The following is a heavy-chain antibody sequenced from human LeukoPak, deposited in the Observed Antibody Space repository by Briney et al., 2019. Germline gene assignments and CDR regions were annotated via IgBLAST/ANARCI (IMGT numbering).Heavy chain of an antibody. J-gene: IGHJ4*02. CDR1: GFTFSSCA. D-gene: IGHD5-18*01. V-gene: IGHV3-23*01. CDR3: AKYLGKYSYGYSSLDY. CDR2: LSGSGAST. Sequence: GGSLRLSCAASGFTFSSCAMTWVRQAPGKGLEWVSSLSGSGASTFYADSVKGRFTISRDNSKNTLSLQMSSLRAEDTAVYFCAKYLGKYSYGYSSLDYWGQGTLVTVSS.